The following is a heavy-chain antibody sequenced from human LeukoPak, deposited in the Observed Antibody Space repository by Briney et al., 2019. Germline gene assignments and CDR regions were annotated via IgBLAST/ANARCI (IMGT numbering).Heavy chain of an antibody. Sequence: ASVKVSCKASGYTFTGYYMHWVRQAPGQGLEWMGWINPNSGGTNYAQKFQGRVTMTRDTSISTAYMELSRLRSDDTAVYYCARGRQYYDSSGYCDYWGQGTLVTVSS. CDR2: INPNSGGT. D-gene: IGHD3-22*01. V-gene: IGHV1-2*02. CDR1: GYTFTGYY. CDR3: ARGRQYYDSSGYCDY. J-gene: IGHJ4*02.